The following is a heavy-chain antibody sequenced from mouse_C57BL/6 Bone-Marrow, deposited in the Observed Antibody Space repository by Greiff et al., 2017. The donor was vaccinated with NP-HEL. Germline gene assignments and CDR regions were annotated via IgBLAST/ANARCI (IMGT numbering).Heavy chain of an antibody. J-gene: IGHJ3*01. CDR3: ARSGFIKCTWIAY. CDR2: IYPRSGNT. V-gene: IGHV1-81*01. D-gene: IGHD1-1*01. CDR1: GYTFTSYG. Sequence: QVQLQQSGAELARPGASVKLSCKASGYTFTSYGISWVKQRPGQGLEWIGEIYPRSGNTYYNEKFKGKATLTADKSSSTAYMELRSLTSKDSAVYICARSGFIKCTWIAYWGQGTLVTVSA.